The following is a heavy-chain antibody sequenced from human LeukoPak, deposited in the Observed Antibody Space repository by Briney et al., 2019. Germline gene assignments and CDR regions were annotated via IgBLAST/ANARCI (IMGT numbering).Heavy chain of an antibody. V-gene: IGHV3-30*03. CDR2: ISYDGSNK. J-gene: IGHJ4*02. CDR1: GFTFSSYG. Sequence: GGSLRLSCAASGFTFSSYGMHWVRQAPGKGLEWVAVISYDGSNKYYADSVKGRFTISRDNSKNTLYLQMNSLRDEDTAIYFCARGSLYSSAWSYRHPDYWGQGTLVIVSS. CDR3: ARGSLYSSAWSYRHPDY. D-gene: IGHD6-19*01.